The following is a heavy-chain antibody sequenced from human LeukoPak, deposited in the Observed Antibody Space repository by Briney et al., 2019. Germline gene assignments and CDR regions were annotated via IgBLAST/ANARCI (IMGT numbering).Heavy chain of an antibody. Sequence: GSSVKVSCKASGGTFSSYAISWVRQAPGQGLEWMGRIIPIFGTANYAQKFQGRVTITTDESTSTAYMELSSLRSEDTAVYYCARGISADSSGYYYDYWYFDLWGRGTLVTVSS. CDR2: IIPIFGTA. V-gene: IGHV1-69*05. CDR3: ARGISADSSGYYYDYWYFDL. D-gene: IGHD3-22*01. CDR1: GGTFSSYA. J-gene: IGHJ2*01.